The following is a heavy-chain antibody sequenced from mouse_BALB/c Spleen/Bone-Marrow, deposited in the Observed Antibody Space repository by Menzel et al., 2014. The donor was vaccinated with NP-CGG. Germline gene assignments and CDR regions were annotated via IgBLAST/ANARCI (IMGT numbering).Heavy chain of an antibody. V-gene: IGHV1-69*01. J-gene: IGHJ2*01. CDR1: GYTFTDYW. CDR3: AREGYGYQYFDY. D-gene: IGHD2-2*01. Sequence: QVQLQQSGAELVMPGASVKMPCKASGYTFTDYWMHWVKQRPGQGLEWIGAIDTSDSYTSYNQKFKGKATLTVDESSSTAYMQLSSLTSEDSAVYYCAREGYGYQYFDYWGQGTTLTVSS. CDR2: IDTSDSYT.